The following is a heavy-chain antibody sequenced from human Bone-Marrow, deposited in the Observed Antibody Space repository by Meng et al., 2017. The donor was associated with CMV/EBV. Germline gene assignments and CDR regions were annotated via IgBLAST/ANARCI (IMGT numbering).Heavy chain of an antibody. V-gene: IGHV3-64*02. D-gene: IGHD2-2*02. CDR3: ARGIPAAIPGSFWFDP. CDR1: GFTFSNYA. CDR2: ISRNAGST. J-gene: IGHJ5*02. Sequence: GGSLRLSCTASGFTFSNYAMHWVRQAPGKGLEYVSAISRNAGSTYNADSVKGRFTISRDNSKNTLYLQMGSLRAEDMAVYYCARGIPAAIPGSFWFDPWGQGTLVTVSS.